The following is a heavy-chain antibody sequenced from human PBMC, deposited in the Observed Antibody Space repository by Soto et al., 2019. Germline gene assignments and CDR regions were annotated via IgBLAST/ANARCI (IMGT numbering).Heavy chain of an antibody. D-gene: IGHD6-19*01. Sequence: SLKISCKGSGYMFTSYWIGWVRQMPGKGLEWMGIIHGGDSNTRYSPSFDGQVTISTDKSINTAYLQWSSLKASDTAMYYCARRITSSTGWDYWGQGTLVTVSS. CDR1: GYMFTSYW. CDR2: IHGGDSNT. J-gene: IGHJ4*02. V-gene: IGHV5-51*01. CDR3: ARRITSSTGWDY.